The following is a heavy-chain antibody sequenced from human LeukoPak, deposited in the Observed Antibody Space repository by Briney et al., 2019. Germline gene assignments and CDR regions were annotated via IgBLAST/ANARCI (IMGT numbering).Heavy chain of an antibody. D-gene: IGHD1-26*01. Sequence: GGSLRLSCAASGFTFSSYEMNWVRQAPGKGLEWVSCISSSGSTIYYADSVKGRFTISRDNAKNSLYLQMNSLRAEDTAVYYFARGTGRGSYFAGVYWGRGPLVTVPS. J-gene: IGHJ4*02. CDR1: GFTFSSYE. CDR3: ARGTGRGSYFAGVY. CDR2: ISSSGSTI. V-gene: IGHV3-48*03.